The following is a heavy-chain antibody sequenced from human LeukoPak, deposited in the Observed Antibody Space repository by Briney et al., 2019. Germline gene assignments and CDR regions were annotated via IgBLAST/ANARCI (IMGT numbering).Heavy chain of an antibody. CDR2: ISGSGGST. CDR3: AKVDGSSWEFDY. V-gene: IGHV3-23*01. Sequence: PGGSLRLSCAASGFTFSSYAMSWVRQAPGKGLEWVSVISGSGGSTYYADSVKGRFTISRDNSKNTLYLQMNSLRAEDTAVYYCAKVDGSSWEFDYWGQGTLVTVSS. D-gene: IGHD6-13*01. J-gene: IGHJ4*02. CDR1: GFTFSSYA.